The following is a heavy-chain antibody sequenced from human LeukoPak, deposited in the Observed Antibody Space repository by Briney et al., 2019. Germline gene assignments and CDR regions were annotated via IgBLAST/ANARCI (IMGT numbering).Heavy chain of an antibody. CDR3: ARSGMTLGQVVPAAIEWVY. D-gene: IGHD2-2*02. CDR2: IYYSGST. J-gene: IGHJ4*02. V-gene: IGHV4-30-4*08. CDR1: GGSISSGDYC. Sequence: PSETLSLTCSVSGGSISSGDYCWSWIRQPPGKGLEWIGYIYYSGSTYYNPSLKSRVTISVDTSKNQFSLKLSSVTAADTAVYYCARSGMTLGQVVPAAIEWVYWGQGTLVTVSS.